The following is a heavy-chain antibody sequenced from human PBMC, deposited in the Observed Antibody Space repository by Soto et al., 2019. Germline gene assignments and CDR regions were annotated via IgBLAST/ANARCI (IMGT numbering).Heavy chain of an antibody. Sequence: SETLSLTCTVFGGSISTYYWSWIRQPPGKGLEWIGYIDYSGNTKYNPSLKGRLTIPVDTSRNQFSLTMSSVSAADTAVYYCARGTYYADRDLVLEYWGQGSLVTVSS. CDR2: IDYSGNT. CDR1: GGSISTYY. J-gene: IGHJ4*02. D-gene: IGHD3-10*01. V-gene: IGHV4-59*01. CDR3: ARGTYYADRDLVLEY.